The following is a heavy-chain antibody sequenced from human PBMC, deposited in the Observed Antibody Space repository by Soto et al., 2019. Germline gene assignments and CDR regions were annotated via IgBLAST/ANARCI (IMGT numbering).Heavy chain of an antibody. CDR1: GLTFSSNA. J-gene: IGHJ1*01. Sequence: EVQLLESGGGLVQPGGSLRLSCAASGLTFSSNAMSWVRQAPGKGLEWVSTISGNGRVTYYTDSVKGRFTISRDNSKNTVYMQMNSLRAEYTAVYYCANRGDDIKFFQYWGQGTLVTVSS. V-gene: IGHV3-23*01. D-gene: IGHD2-21*02. CDR2: ISGNGRVT. CDR3: ANRGDDIKFFQY.